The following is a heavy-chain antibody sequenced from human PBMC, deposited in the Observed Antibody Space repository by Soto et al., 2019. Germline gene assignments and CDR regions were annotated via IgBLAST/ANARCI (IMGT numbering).Heavy chain of an antibody. V-gene: IGHV4-39*01. CDR2: IYYSGST. J-gene: IGHJ5*02. D-gene: IGHD6-13*01. CDR3: ARRERATGTDWWFDP. CDR1: GGSISSSSFH. Sequence: QLQLQESGPGLVKPSETLSLTCTVSGGSISSSSFHWGWIRQPPGKGLEWIGSIYYSGSTYYSPSLKSRVTISVDTSKNQFSLKLSSVTAADTAVYYCARRERATGTDWWFDPWGQGTLVTISS.